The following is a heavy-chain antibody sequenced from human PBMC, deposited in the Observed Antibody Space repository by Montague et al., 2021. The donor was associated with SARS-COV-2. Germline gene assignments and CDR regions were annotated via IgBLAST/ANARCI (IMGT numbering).Heavy chain of an antibody. V-gene: IGHV4-39*07. Sequence: SETLSLTCTVSGGSISTTSYYWGWIRQPPGKGLEWIASIFYSGITYYNPSLRSRVTISVQTSKNQFSLTVASVTAADTAIYYCASDFKNYYAMDVWGQGTTVTVSS. CDR1: GGSISTTSYY. CDR3: ASDFKNYYAMDV. J-gene: IGHJ6*02. CDR2: IFYSGIT.